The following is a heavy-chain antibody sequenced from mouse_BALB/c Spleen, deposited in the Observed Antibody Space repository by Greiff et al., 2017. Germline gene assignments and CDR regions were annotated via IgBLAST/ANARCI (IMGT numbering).Heavy chain of an antibody. J-gene: IGHJ4*01. CDR1: GYTFTDYN. Sequence: VQLKQSGPELVKPGASVKIPCKASGYTFTDYNMDWVKQSHGKSLEWIGDINPNNGGTIYNQKFKGKATLTVDKSSSTAYMELRSLTSEDTAVYYCARSEGYYDAMDYWGQGTSVTVSS. CDR2: INPNNGGT. CDR3: ARSEGYYDAMDY. V-gene: IGHV1-18*01. D-gene: IGHD2-14*01.